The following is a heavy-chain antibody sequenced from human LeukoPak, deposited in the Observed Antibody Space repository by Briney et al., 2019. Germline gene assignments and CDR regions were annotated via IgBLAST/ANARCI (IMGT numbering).Heavy chain of an antibody. J-gene: IGHJ4*02. CDR2: ITNSGNSK. CDR3: VKFVQLCLSGVVFPQTFDY. V-gene: IGHV3-48*01. Sequence: GGSLRLSCAASEFTFSSYSMNWVRQAPGKGLEWVSYITNSGNSKSYADSVKGRFTISRGNTKNSLYLQMNGLRAEDTAVYYCVKFVQLCLSGVVFPQTFDYWGQGTLVTGSS. CDR1: EFTFSSYS. D-gene: IGHD5-18*01.